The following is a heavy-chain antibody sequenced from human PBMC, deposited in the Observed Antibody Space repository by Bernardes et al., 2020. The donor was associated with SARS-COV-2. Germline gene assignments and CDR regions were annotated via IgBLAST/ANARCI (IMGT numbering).Heavy chain of an antibody. CDR3: ARHSYYDFWAGHHGFFDY. V-gene: IGHV4-39*01. Sequence: SETLSLTCTVSGDSISSTGYYWGWIRQPPGKEMEWIGSISYLGSTYYKLSLKSRVTISVDTPKNQFSLRLTSVSAADTAVYYCARHSYYDFWAGHHGFFDYWGQGTLVTVSS. CDR2: ISYLGST. D-gene: IGHD3-3*01. CDR1: GDSISSTGYY. J-gene: IGHJ4*02.